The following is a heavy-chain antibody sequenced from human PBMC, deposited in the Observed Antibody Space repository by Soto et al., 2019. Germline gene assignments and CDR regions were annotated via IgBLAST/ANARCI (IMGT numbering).Heavy chain of an antibody. CDR1: GGSISSGGYS. D-gene: IGHD2-2*01. CDR2: IYHSGST. Sequence: PSETLSLTCAVSGGSISSGGYSWSWIRQPPGKGLEWIGYIYHSGSTYYNPSLKSRVTISVDRSKNQFSLKLSSVTAADTAVYYCASRICSSTSCYTDSFDYWGQGTLVTVSS. V-gene: IGHV4-30-2*01. CDR3: ASRICSSTSCYTDSFDY. J-gene: IGHJ4*02.